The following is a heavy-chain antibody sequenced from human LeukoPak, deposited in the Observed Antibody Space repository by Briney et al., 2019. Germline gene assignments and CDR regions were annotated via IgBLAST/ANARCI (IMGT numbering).Heavy chain of an antibody. D-gene: IGHD4-17*01. J-gene: IGHJ4*02. CDR2: ISGDSSGM. CDR1: GFTFSIYS. CDR3: VRGTSDTVTDDFDY. V-gene: IGHV3-21*01. Sequence: NPGGSLRLSCAVSGFTFSIYSMNWVRQTAGRGLEWVSSISGDSSGMYYRDSVKGRFTISRDNAKNLLYLQMNSLRAEDTAVYYCVRGTSDTVTDDFDYWGPGTVVTVSS.